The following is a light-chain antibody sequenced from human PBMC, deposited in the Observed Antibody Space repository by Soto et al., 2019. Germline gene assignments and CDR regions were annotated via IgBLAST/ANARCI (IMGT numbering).Light chain of an antibody. J-gene: IGLJ1*01. CDR3: CSYAGSYTYV. CDR2: DVS. Sequence: QSVLTQPRSVSGSPGQSVTISCTGTSSDVGGYNYVSWYQQHPGKAPKLMIYDVSKGPSGVPDRFSGSKSGNTASLTISGLQAEDEADYYCCSYAGSYTYVFGTGTK. V-gene: IGLV2-11*01. CDR1: SSDVGGYNY.